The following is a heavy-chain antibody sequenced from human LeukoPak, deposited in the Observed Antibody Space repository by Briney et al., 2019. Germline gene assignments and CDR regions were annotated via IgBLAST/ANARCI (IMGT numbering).Heavy chain of an antibody. CDR1: GFTFSSYS. D-gene: IGHD1-20*01. Sequence: GGSLRLSCAASGFTFSSYSMNWVRQAPGKGLEWVSSISSSGTYIYYADSVKGRFTISRDNAKNSLYLQMNSLRAEDTAVYYCARGDNWNDVGAFDIWGQGTMVTVSS. V-gene: IGHV3-21*01. CDR3: ARGDNWNDVGAFDI. CDR2: ISSSGTYI. J-gene: IGHJ3*02.